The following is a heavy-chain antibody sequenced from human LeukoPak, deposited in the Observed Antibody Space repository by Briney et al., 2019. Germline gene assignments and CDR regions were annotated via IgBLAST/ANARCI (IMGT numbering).Heavy chain of an antibody. V-gene: IGHV4-61*02. D-gene: IGHD6-19*01. CDR1: GGSISSGSYY. J-gene: IGHJ4*02. CDR2: IYTSGST. Sequence: SETLSLTCTVSGGSISSGSYYWSWIRQPAGKGLEWIGRIYTSGSTNYNPSLKSRVTISVDTSKNQFSLKLSSVTAADTAVYCCARDFSGIAVAGTGHWGQGTLVTVSS. CDR3: ARDFSGIAVAGTGH.